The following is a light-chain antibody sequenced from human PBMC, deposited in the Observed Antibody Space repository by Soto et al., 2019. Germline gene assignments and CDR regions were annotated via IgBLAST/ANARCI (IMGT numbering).Light chain of an antibody. CDR1: QSISTY. Sequence: DIQMTQSPCSLSASVGDRVTITCRASQSISTYLNWYQQKLGRAPKLLIDAASSLQRGVPSRFSGSGSGTDFTLTISSLQPEDFATYYCQQSYSTPPAFGQGTKLEIK. CDR2: AAS. CDR3: QQSYSTPPA. J-gene: IGKJ2*01. V-gene: IGKV1-39*01.